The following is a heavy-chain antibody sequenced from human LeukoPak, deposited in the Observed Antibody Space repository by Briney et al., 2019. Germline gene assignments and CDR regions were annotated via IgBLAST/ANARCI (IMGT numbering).Heavy chain of an antibody. CDR1: SGSISSNSYY. CDR3: ARQSDYGFDY. J-gene: IGHJ4*02. D-gene: IGHD4-17*01. CDR2: FYFSGST. V-gene: IGHV4-39*01. Sequence: PSETLSLTCTVSSGSISSNSYYWGWIRRLPGKGLEWIASFYFSGSTYYNPSLKSRVTIYVHTSKNQVSLNLNSVTAADTAVYYCARQSDYGFDYWGQGTLVTVSS.